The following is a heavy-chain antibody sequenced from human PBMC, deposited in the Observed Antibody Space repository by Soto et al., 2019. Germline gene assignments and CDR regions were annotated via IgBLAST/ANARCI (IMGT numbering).Heavy chain of an antibody. J-gene: IGHJ4*02. CDR2: INQDGSEK. V-gene: IGHV3-7*01. CDR3: ATRAPSPDH. Sequence: EVQLVESGGGLVQPGGSLRLSCAASGFTFSSYWMSWVRQAPGKGLEWVANINQDGSEKYYVDSVKGRFTISRDNAMYSVEQRMSGVEAGGTACECRATRAPSPDHWGQGTLVTVSS. CDR1: GFTFSSYW. D-gene: IGHD5-12*01.